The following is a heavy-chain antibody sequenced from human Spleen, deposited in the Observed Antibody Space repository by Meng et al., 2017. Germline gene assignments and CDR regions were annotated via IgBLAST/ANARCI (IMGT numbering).Heavy chain of an antibody. CDR3: ASGGRELDI. J-gene: IGHJ3*02. CDR2: TYYRSKWYY. V-gene: IGHV6-1*01. D-gene: IGHD3-3*01. CDR1: GDSVSSNGVT. Sequence: SCVISGDSVSSNGVTWNWIRQSPSRGLEWLGRTYYRSKWYYDYAVSVKSRITINPDTSKNQFSLQLNSVTPEDTAVYYCASGGRELDIWGQGIMVTVSS.